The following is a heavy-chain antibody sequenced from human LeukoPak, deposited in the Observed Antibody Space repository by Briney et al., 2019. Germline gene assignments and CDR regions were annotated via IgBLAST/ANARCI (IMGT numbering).Heavy chain of an antibody. CDR2: MNPNSGNT. J-gene: IGHJ6*02. V-gene: IGHV1-8*01. D-gene: IGHD6-19*01. CDR3: ARGKSSGWLRVYYYYGMDV. Sequence: ASVKVSCKASGYTFTRYDINWVRQAAGQGVEGMGWMNPNSGNTGYSQKFQGRVTMTRNTSISTAYMELSSLRSEDTAVYYCARGKSSGWLRVYYYYGMDVWGQGTTVTVSS. CDR1: GYTFTRYD.